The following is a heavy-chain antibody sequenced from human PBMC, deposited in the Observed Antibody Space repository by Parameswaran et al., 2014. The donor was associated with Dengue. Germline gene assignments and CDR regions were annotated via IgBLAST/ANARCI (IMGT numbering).Heavy chain of an antibody. J-gene: IGHJ4*02. V-gene: IGHV1-18*01. CDR2: ISAYNGNT. Sequence: WVRQAPGQGLEWMGWISAYNGNTNYAQKLQGRVTMTTDTSTSTAYMELRSLRSDDTAVYYCARDFSMKVGALGYWGQGTLVTVSS. D-gene: IGHD1-26*01. CDR3: ARDFSMKVGALGY.